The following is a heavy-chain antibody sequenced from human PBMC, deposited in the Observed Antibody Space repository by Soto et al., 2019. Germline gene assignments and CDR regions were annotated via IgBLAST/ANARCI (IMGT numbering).Heavy chain of an antibody. CDR2: INSDGLST. CDR3: ARSSSWYSYDAFDI. Sequence: EVQLVESGGGSVQPGGSLRLSCAASGFTFSSYWMHWVRQGPGKGLVWVSRINSDGLSTSYADSVKGRFTISRDNAKNTLYLPMNRLRAEDTAVYSWARSSSWYSYDAFDIWGQGTMVTVSS. V-gene: IGHV3-74*01. CDR1: GFTFSSYW. D-gene: IGHD6-13*01. J-gene: IGHJ3*02.